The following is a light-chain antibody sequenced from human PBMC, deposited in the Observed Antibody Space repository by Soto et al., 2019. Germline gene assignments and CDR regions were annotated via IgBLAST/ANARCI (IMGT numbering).Light chain of an antibody. V-gene: IGKV3-11*01. J-gene: IGKJ5*01. CDR2: DAS. CDR1: RSVSNY. CDR3: QQRSNWPIT. Sequence: EIVLTQSPATLSLSPVESATLSCSASRSVSNYLAWYQQKPGQAPRLLIYDASSRPTDIPARFSGSGSGTDFTLTISSLEPEDFALYYCQQRSNWPITFGQGTRLEIK.